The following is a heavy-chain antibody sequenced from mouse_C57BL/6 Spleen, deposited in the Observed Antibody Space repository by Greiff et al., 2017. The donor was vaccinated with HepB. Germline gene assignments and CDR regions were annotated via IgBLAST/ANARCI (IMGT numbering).Heavy chain of an antibody. CDR2: IWRGGST. D-gene: IGHD2-12*01. Sequence: QVQLQQSGPGLVQPSQSLSITCTVSGFSLTSYGVHWVRQSPGKGLEWLGVIWRGGSTDYNAAFMSRLSITTDNSKSQVFFKMNSLQADDTAIYYCAKRGDDPYYAMDYWGQGTSVTVSS. CDR1: GFSLTSYG. J-gene: IGHJ4*01. CDR3: AKRGDDPYYAMDY. V-gene: IGHV2-5*01.